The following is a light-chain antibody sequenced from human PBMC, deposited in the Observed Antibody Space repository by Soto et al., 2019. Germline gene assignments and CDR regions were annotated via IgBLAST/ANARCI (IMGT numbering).Light chain of an antibody. CDR1: QRVNSW. V-gene: IGKV1-5*03. J-gene: IGKJ1*01. Sequence: VQMTQSPSTLSASVGDRVTITCRASQRVNSWLAWYQQKPGRAPKVLIYKASSLESGVPSRFSGSGSGTEFTLTISSLQPDDFATYYCQQYNSHSTFGQGTKVEVK. CDR3: QQYNSHST. CDR2: KAS.